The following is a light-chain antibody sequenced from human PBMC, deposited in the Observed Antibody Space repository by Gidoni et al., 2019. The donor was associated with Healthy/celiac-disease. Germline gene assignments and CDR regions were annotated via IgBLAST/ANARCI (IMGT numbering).Light chain of an antibody. CDR1: ALPKQY. CDR2: KDS. CDR3: QSADSSGTYPYV. V-gene: IGLV3-25*03. J-gene: IGLJ1*01. Sequence: SSELTQPPSVSVSPGQTARITCSGDALPKQYAYWYQQKPGQAPVLVIYKDSERPSGIPERFSGSSSGTTVTLTISGVQAEDEADYYCQSADSSGTYPYVFGTGTKVTGL.